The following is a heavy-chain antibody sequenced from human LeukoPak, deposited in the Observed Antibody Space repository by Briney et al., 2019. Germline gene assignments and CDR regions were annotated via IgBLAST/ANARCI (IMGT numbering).Heavy chain of an antibody. V-gene: IGHV3-64*01. CDR2: ISSNGGST. J-gene: IGHJ5*02. CDR3: ARDSRSGDYYDSSGYLLHWFAP. Sequence: PGGALRLSCAASGFTFSSYAMHWVRQAPGKGLEYVSAISSNGGSTYYANSVKGRFTISRDNSKNTLYLQMGSLRAEDMAVYYCARDSRSGDYYDSSGYLLHWFAPWGQGTLVTVSS. D-gene: IGHD3-22*01. CDR1: GFTFSSYA.